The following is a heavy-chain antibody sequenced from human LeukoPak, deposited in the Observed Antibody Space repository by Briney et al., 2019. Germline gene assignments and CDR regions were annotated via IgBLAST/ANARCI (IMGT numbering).Heavy chain of an antibody. D-gene: IGHD3-22*01. Sequence: PSETLSLTCAVYGGSFSGYYWSWIRQPPGKGLEWIGEINHSGSTNYNPSLKSRVTISVDTSKNQFSLKLSSVTAADTAVYYCARGVITGAFDIWGQGTMVTVSS. CDR2: INHSGST. J-gene: IGHJ3*02. V-gene: IGHV4-34*01. CDR3: ARGVITGAFDI. CDR1: GGSFSGYY.